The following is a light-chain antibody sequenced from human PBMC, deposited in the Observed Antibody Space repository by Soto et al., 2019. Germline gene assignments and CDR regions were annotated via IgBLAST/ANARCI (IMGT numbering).Light chain of an antibody. V-gene: IGLV2-14*01. CDR3: SSYATSRTHVA. J-gene: IGLJ2*01. CDR1: SSDVGGYNF. CDR2: DVS. Sequence: QSALTQPASVSGSPGQSITISCTGTSSDVGGYNFVSWYHHHPGKAPKLIIHDVSSRPSGVSNRFSASKSGNTASLTISGLQAEDEADYYCSSYATSRTHVAFGGGTKLTVL.